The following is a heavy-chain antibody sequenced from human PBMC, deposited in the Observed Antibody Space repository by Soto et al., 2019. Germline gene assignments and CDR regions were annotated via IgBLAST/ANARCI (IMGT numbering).Heavy chain of an antibody. CDR3: ARDLGDGSYYSFRYYGMDV. CDR2: IYYSGST. CDR1: GGSISSGGYY. J-gene: IGHJ6*02. V-gene: IGHV4-31*03. Sequence: QVQLQESGPGLVKPSQTLSLTCTVSGGSISSGGYYWSWIRQHPGKGLEWIGYIYYSGSTYYNPSLKSRVTISVDTSKNQFSLKLSSVTAADTAVYYCARDLGDGSYYSFRYYGMDVWGQGTTVTVSS. D-gene: IGHD1-26*01.